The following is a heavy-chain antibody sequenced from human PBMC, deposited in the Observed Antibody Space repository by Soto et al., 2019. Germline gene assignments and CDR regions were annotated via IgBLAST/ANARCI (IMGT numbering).Heavy chain of an antibody. CDR3: ARTVLGPDLLADSFVDYYYYMDV. J-gene: IGHJ6*03. CDR2: VYYTGST. CDR1: GGSFSNFY. D-gene: IGHD3-9*01. V-gene: IGHV4-59*08. Sequence: SETLSLTCAVYGGSFSNFYWSWIRQPPGKGLEWIGYVYYTGSTSYNPSLKRGVTFSADSSRGQFSLRLNSVTAADTAVYYCARTVLGPDLLADSFVDYYYYMDVWGQGTTVTVSS.